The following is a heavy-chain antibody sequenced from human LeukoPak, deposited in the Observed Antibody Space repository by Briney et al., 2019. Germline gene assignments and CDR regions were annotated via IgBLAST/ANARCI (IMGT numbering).Heavy chain of an antibody. CDR3: ARDLQEGYAFDI. CDR1: GFTFSSYG. Sequence: GRSLRLSCAASGFTFSSYGMHWVRQAPGKGLEWVAVIWYDGSNKYYADSVKGRFTISRGNSKNTLYLQMNSLRAEDTAVYYCARDLQEGYAFDIWGQGTMVTVSS. D-gene: IGHD4-11*01. CDR2: IWYDGSNK. V-gene: IGHV3-33*01. J-gene: IGHJ3*02.